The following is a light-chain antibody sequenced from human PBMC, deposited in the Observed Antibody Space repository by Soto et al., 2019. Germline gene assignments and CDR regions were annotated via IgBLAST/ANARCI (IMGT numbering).Light chain of an antibody. CDR2: LGS. V-gene: IGKV2-28*01. CDR1: QSLLHSNGFNF. Sequence: DIAMTQSPLSLSVTPGEPASFSCRSSQSLLHSNGFNFFDWYLQKPGQSPQLLIYLGSNRASGVPGRFSGSAAGTDFTLKISRVEAEDVGVYYCMQSLQTPYTFGQGTKLEIK. J-gene: IGKJ2*01. CDR3: MQSLQTPYT.